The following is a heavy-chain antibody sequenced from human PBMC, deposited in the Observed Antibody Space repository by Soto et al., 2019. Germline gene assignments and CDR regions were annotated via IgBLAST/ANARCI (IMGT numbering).Heavy chain of an antibody. CDR3: ARSLVTYDFWSGYYRTVFDI. D-gene: IGHD3-3*01. CDR1: GYTFTSYG. Sequence: QVQLVQSGADVKKPGASVKVSCKASGYTFTSYGISWVRQAPGQGLEWMGWISAYNGNTNYAQKLQGRVTMTTDTATRSAYMELRSLRSDDTAVYYCARSLVTYDFWSGYYRTVFDIWGQGTMVTVSS. V-gene: IGHV1-18*01. J-gene: IGHJ3*02. CDR2: ISAYNGNT.